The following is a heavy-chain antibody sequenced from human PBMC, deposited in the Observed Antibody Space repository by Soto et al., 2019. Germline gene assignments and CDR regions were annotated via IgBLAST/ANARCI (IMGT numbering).Heavy chain of an antibody. D-gene: IGHD3-10*01. CDR1: GFTFSCCA. CDR3: VKTPGVGRLHNRSSAS. V-gene: IGHV3-23*01. J-gene: IGHJ1*01. CDR2: IHGDGDYR. Sequence: PGGSLRLSCAASGFTFSCCAMSWVRQAPGKGLDYVSTIHGDGDYRHYSDSVKGRFTISRDNSRNTLYLQMNSLRADDTAVYYCVKTPGVGRLHNRSSASWGPSSLVTV.